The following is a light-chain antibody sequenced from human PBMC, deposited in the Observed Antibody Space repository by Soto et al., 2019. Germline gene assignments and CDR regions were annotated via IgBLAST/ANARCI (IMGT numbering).Light chain of an antibody. Sequence: EIVLTQSPGTLSLSPGERATLSCRASQNVSSSYLAWYQQKPGQAPRLLIYGASSRATGIPDRFSGSGSGTDFTLTISRLEPEDFAVYYCQQYGSSPPRLTFGGGTKVEIK. J-gene: IGKJ4*01. CDR2: GAS. CDR3: QQYGSSPPRLT. CDR1: QNVSSSY. V-gene: IGKV3-20*01.